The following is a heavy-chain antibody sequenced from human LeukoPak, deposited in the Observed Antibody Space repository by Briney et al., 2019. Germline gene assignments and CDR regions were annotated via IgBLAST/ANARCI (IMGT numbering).Heavy chain of an antibody. CDR1: GFTVSTNH. CDR2: IYSGGST. CDR3: ARDSGSFPLY. J-gene: IGHJ4*02. V-gene: IGHV3-66*01. Sequence: GGSLRLSCAASGFTVSTNHMTWVRRAPGKGLECVSVIYSGGSTYYADSVKGRFTISRDNSKNTLYLQMSSLRAEDTAIYYCARDSGSFPLYWGQGTLVTVSS. D-gene: IGHD1-26*01.